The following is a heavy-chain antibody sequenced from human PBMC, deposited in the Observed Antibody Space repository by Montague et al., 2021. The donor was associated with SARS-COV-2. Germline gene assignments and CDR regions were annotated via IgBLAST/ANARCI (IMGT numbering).Heavy chain of an antibody. CDR1: GFSFSSYH. Sequence: SLRLSCAASGFSFSSYHMNWVRQAPGKGPEWVSSISPSGDYIYSADSLKGRFIISRDNAKNSLYLQMSSLRAEDTAIYYCARASWIVATVPDYWGQGTLVTVS. CDR2: ISPSGDYI. J-gene: IGHJ4*02. CDR3: ARASWIVATVPDY. V-gene: IGHV3-21*01. D-gene: IGHD5-12*01.